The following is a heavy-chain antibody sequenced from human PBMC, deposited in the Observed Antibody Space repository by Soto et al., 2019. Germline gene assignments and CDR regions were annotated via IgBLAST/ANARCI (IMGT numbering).Heavy chain of an antibody. CDR3: AKDDTKDYSNYYYYGMDV. V-gene: IGHV3-23*01. D-gene: IGHD4-4*01. Sequence: GGSLRLSCAASGFTFSSYAMSWVRQAPGKGLEWVSAISGSGGSTYYADSVKGRFTISRDNSKNTLYLQMNSRRAEDTAVYYCAKDDTKDYSNYYYYGMDVWGQGTTVTVSS. J-gene: IGHJ6*02. CDR2: ISGSGGST. CDR1: GFTFSSYA.